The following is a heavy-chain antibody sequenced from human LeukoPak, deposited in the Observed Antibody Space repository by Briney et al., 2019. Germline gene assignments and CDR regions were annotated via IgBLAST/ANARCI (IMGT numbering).Heavy chain of an antibody. CDR3: ARDWGVVVDSFDY. D-gene: IGHD3-22*01. CDR1: GFTFSTYG. CDR2: IRYDGSNK. V-gene: IGHV3-30*02. Sequence: GGSLRLSCAASGFTFSTYGMHWVRQAPGKGLEWVAFIRYDGSNKYYADSVKGRFTISRDNAKNSLYLQMNSLRAEDTAVYYCARDWGVVVDSFDYWGQGTLVTVSS. J-gene: IGHJ4*02.